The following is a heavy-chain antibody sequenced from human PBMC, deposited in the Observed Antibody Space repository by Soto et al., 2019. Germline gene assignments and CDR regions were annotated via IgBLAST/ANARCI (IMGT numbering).Heavy chain of an antibody. V-gene: IGHV1-18*01. CDR2: ISAYNGNT. J-gene: IGHJ5*02. CDR1: GYTFTSYC. CDR3: ARTVTTLGWFDP. Sequence: ASVKVSCKGSGYTFTSYCISWVRQAPGQGLEWMGWISAYNGNTNYAQKLQGRVTMTTDTSTSTAYMELRSLRSDDTAVYYCARTVTTLGWFDPWGQGTLVTVSS. D-gene: IGHD4-17*01.